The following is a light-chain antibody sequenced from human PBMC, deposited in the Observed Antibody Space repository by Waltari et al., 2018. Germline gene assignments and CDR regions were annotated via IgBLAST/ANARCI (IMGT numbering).Light chain of an antibody. V-gene: IGKV3D-20*02. Sequence: EIVLTQSPATLSLIPGERATFSCRASQTVSNRLAWYHQRPGQGPRLLIYDASTRAASIPDRFTGSGSGTEFTLTITRLEPEDVAVYFCQQERNWSWTFGQGTKVEIK. CDR1: QTVSNR. J-gene: IGKJ1*01. CDR2: DAS. CDR3: QQERNWSWT.